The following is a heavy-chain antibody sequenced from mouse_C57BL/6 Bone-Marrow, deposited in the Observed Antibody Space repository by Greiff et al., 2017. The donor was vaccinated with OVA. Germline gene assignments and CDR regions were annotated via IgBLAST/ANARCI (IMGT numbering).Heavy chain of an antibody. D-gene: IGHD1-1*01. CDR2: ISSGGSYT. V-gene: IGHV5-6*01. CDR1: GFTFSSYG. Sequence: EVMLVESGGDLVKPGGSLKLSCAASGFTFSSYGMSWVRQTPDKRLEWVATISSGGSYTYYPDSVKGRFTMSRDNAKNTLYLQMSSLKSEDTAMYYCARHYYGSSYYWGQGTTLTVSS. J-gene: IGHJ2*01. CDR3: ARHYYGSSYY.